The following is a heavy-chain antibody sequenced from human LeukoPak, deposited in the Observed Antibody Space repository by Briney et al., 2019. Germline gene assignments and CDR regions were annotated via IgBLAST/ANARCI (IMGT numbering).Heavy chain of an antibody. D-gene: IGHD3-22*01. J-gene: IGHJ4*02. CDR3: ARVPRSRFDSSGYKYYFDY. CDR1: GFTFDDYG. CDR2: INWNGGST. Sequence: GGSLRLSCAASGFTFDDYGMSWVRQAPGKGLEWVSGINWNGGSTGYADSVKGRFTISRDNAKNSLYLQMNSLRAEDTALYHCARVPRSRFDSSGYKYYFDYWGQGTLVTVSS. V-gene: IGHV3-20*01.